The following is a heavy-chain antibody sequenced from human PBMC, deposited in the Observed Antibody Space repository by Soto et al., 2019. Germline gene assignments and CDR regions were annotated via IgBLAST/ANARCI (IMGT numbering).Heavy chain of an antibody. CDR2: ISWNSGRI. J-gene: IGHJ4*02. Sequence: EVQLVESGGGLVQPGRSLRLSCAASGFTFDDYAMHWVRQAPGKGLEWVSRISWNSGRIGYADSVKGRFTISRDNAKNPLYLKIDSMRDEDTALYYCAKDSLDGGYCSGGSCSMIVYWGQGTLVTVSS. D-gene: IGHD2-15*01. CDR3: AKDSLDGGYCSGGSCSMIVY. V-gene: IGHV3-9*01. CDR1: GFTFDDYA.